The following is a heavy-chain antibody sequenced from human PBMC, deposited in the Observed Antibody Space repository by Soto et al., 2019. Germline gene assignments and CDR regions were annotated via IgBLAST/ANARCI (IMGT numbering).Heavy chain of an antibody. D-gene: IGHD1-26*01. CDR2: IIPILGIA. V-gene: IGHV1-69*02. Sequence: QVQLVQSGAEVKKPGSSVKVSCKASGGTFSSYTISWVRQAPGQGLECMGRIIPILGIANYAQTFQGRVTSTADKATSTAYMERSSRRSEDTAVYYCATSIVGAHRADDAFDIWGQGTMVTVSS. CDR1: GGTFSSYT. J-gene: IGHJ3*02. CDR3: ATSIVGAHRADDAFDI.